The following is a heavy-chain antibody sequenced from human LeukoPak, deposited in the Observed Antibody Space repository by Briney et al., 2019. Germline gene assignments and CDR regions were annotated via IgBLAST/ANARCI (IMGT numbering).Heavy chain of an antibody. Sequence: GGSLRLSCVASGFSFSDYYMSWIRQAPGKGLEWVSYIGSTIYYADSVKGRFTISRDNAKNSLYLQMNSLRAEDTAVYYCARVPYSSGWIDYWGQGTLVTVSS. CDR1: GFSFSDYY. CDR3: ARVPYSSGWIDY. CDR2: IGSTI. D-gene: IGHD6-19*01. V-gene: IGHV3-11*04. J-gene: IGHJ4*02.